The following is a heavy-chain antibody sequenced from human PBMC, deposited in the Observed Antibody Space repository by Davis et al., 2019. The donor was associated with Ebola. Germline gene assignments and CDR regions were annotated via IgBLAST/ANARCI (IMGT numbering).Heavy chain of an antibody. CDR1: GFTFSNAW. V-gene: IGHV3-15*01. CDR2: IKSKTDGGTT. D-gene: IGHD2-2*01. Sequence: GESLKISCAASGFTFSNAWMSWVRQAPGKGLEWVGRIKSKTDGGTTDYAAPVKGRFTISRDDSKNTLYLQMNSLKTEDTAVYYCTTGLYCSSTSCLFDLLTDAFDIWGQGTMVTVSS. CDR3: TTGLYCSSTSCLFDLLTDAFDI. J-gene: IGHJ3*02.